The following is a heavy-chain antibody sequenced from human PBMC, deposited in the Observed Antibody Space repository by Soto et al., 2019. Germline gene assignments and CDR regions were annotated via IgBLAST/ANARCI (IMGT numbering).Heavy chain of an antibody. CDR1: GASVSSEGYY. D-gene: IGHD2-2*01. J-gene: IGHJ5*01. CDR2: IYYSGST. Sequence: PSYTLSLTCAVSGASVSSEGYYWTWLRQYSGGGLEFIVYIYYSGSTYYNPSLKSRVTISVDTSKNQFSLKLSSVTAADTAVYYCAREGPFPSSSTSCSSGRFAPWGQGTLVTVSS. CDR3: AREGPFPSSSTSCSSGRFAP. V-gene: IGHV4-31*11.